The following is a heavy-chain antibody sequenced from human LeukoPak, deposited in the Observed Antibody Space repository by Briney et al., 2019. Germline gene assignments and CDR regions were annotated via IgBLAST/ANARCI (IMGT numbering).Heavy chain of an antibody. CDR2: IHPDGNEK. CDR3: ARGDDFSGDY. Sequence: QTGGSLRLSCTASGFTFSTYWMSWVRQAPGKGLEWVANIHPDGNEKYHVDSVKGRFTISRDNAKNSLYLQMNSLRVEDTAVYYRARGDDFSGDYWGQGTLVTVSS. D-gene: IGHD2-21*02. J-gene: IGHJ4*02. CDR1: GFTFSTYW. V-gene: IGHV3-7*04.